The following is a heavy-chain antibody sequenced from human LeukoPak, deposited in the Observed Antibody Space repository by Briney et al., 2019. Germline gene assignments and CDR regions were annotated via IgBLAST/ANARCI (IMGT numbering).Heavy chain of an antibody. CDR2: ISGSGGST. J-gene: IGHJ4*02. CDR3: AKDLVRYDDVGTPDY. Sequence: GGSLRLSCAASGFTFSSYAMSWVRQAPGKGLEWVSAISGSGGSTYYADSVKGRFTISRDNSRNTLYLQMNSLRAEDTAVYYCAKDLVRYDDVGTPDYWGQGTLVTVSS. V-gene: IGHV3-23*01. D-gene: IGHD3-22*01. CDR1: GFTFSSYA.